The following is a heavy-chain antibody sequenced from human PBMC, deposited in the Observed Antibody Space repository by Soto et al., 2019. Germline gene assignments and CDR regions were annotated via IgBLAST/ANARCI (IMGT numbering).Heavy chain of an antibody. V-gene: IGHV1-46*01. CDR3: GRETDCSGGSCQWNQANLMPFNFSAF. D-gene: IGHD2-15*01. Sequence: ASVKVSCKASGYTFTSYYMHWVRQAPGQGLEWMGIINPSGGSTSYAQKFQGRVTMTRDTSTSTVYMELSSLRSEDTAVYYCGRETDCSGGSCQWNQANLMPFNFSAFWREGSLVTVTS. CDR1: GYTFTSYY. CDR2: INPSGGST. J-gene: IGHJ1*01.